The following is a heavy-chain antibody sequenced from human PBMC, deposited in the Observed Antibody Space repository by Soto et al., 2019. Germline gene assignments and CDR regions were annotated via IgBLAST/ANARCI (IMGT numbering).Heavy chain of an antibody. CDR2: IRSKANSYAT. V-gene: IGHV3-73*01. Sequence: EVQLVESGGGLVQPGGSLKLSCAASGFTFSGSAMHWVRQASGKGLEWVGRIRSKANSYATAYAASVKGRFTISRDDSKTTAYLQMNSLKTEDTAVYYCTRVTSSSSSWKTVMDVWGKGTRVTVSS. CDR1: GFTFSGSA. D-gene: IGHD6-13*01. CDR3: TRVTSSSSSWKTVMDV. J-gene: IGHJ6*03.